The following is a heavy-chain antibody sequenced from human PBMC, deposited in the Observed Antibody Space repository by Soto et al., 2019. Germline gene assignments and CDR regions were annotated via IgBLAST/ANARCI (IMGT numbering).Heavy chain of an antibody. CDR3: ARLIGGYYLEAYYYYGMDV. CDR1: GYTFTTYW. CDR2: IDPSDSYT. Sequence: GESLKISCKGSGYTFTTYWITWVRQMPGKGLEWMGRIDPSDSYTNYSPSFQGHVTISADKSISTAYLQWSSLKASDTAMYYCARLIGGYYLEAYYYYGMDVWGQGTTVTVSS. V-gene: IGHV5-10-1*01. D-gene: IGHD5-12*01. J-gene: IGHJ6*02.